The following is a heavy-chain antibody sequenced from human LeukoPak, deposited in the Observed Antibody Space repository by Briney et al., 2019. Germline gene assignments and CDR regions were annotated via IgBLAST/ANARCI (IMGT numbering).Heavy chain of an antibody. Sequence: GGSLRLSCAASGFTFSSYWMSWVRQAPGKGLEWVANIKQDGSEKYYVASGKGRFTISRDNAKNSLYLQMNSLRAEDTAVYYRARGFDYYGSGSYYCWGQGTLVSVSS. CDR1: GFTFSSYW. CDR3: ARGFDYYGSGSYYC. V-gene: IGHV3-7*01. D-gene: IGHD3-10*01. CDR2: IKQDGSEK. J-gene: IGHJ4*02.